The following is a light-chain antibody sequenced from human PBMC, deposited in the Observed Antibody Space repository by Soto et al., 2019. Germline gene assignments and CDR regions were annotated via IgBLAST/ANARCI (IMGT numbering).Light chain of an antibody. J-gene: IGKJ1*01. CDR3: YKYVTSSPRK. V-gene: IGKV3-20*01. CDR2: GIS. CDR1: RTISSSY. Sequence: EIVLTQSPGTLSLSPGKRATLSCRSSRTISSSYLAWYQQKPGPAPRILMYGISRRATGISDRISGSGTRTDFTLAITRLENLGFTVYYYYKYVTSSPRKFGQGTIVDIK.